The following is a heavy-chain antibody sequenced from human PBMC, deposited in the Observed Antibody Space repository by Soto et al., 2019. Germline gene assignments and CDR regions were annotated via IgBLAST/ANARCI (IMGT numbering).Heavy chain of an antibody. CDR3: VREDDTTGSYSWFDP. Sequence: QVQLVQSGAEVKKPGSSVRVSCKASGAAFNTITITWVRQAPGQGLEGMGGFVPVFGSATYAQKFQGRVAITADASTSTFYMELSRLNSEDTALYYCVREDDTTGSYSWFDPWGQGTRVTVSS. CDR1: GAAFNTIT. CDR2: FVPVFGSA. J-gene: IGHJ5*02. D-gene: IGHD3-9*01. V-gene: IGHV1-69*01.